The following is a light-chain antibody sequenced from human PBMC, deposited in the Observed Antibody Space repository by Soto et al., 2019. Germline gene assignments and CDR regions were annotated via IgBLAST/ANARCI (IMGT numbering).Light chain of an antibody. CDR2: LNSDGSH. CDR1: SGHSSYA. Sequence: QPVLTQSPSASASLGASVKLTCTLSSGHSSYAIAWHQQQPEKGPRYLMKLNSDGSHSKGDGIPDRFSGSSSGAVRYLTIPSLQSEDEADYYCQTWGTGIRVFGGGTKLTVL. J-gene: IGLJ2*01. CDR3: QTWGTGIRV. V-gene: IGLV4-69*01.